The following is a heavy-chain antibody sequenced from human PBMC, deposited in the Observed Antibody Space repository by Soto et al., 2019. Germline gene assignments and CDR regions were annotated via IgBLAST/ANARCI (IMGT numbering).Heavy chain of an antibody. CDR2: MYFGGSF. CDR1: GASVSHGY. V-gene: IGHV4-59*02. J-gene: IGHJ5*02. Sequence: SETLSLTCNVSGASVSHGYWSWIRQPPGKGLEWIGFMYFGGSFNYNPSLTSRATISVETSKNQFSMKLTSVTASDTAVYYCARSYYDSAGFAVDPWGQGTLVTVSS. CDR3: ARSYYDSAGFAVDP. D-gene: IGHD3-22*01.